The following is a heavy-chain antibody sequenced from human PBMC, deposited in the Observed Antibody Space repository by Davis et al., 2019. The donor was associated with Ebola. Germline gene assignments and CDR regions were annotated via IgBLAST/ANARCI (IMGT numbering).Heavy chain of an antibody. J-gene: IGHJ4*02. Sequence: AASVKVSCKASGGTFSSYAISWVRQAPGQGLEWMGIINPGGGGTTYAQRFQGRVAVTRDTSTSTVYMELSSLRSEDTAVYYCARISSSWYWFDYWGQGTLVTVSS. CDR1: GGTFSSYA. D-gene: IGHD6-13*01. CDR3: ARISSSWYWFDY. CDR2: INPGGGGT. V-gene: IGHV1-46*01.